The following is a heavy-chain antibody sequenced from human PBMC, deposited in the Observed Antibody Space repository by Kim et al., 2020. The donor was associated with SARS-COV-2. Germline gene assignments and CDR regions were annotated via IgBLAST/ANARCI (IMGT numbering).Heavy chain of an antibody. V-gene: IGHV4-59*09. CDR2: N. J-gene: IGHJ5*02. CDR3: ARGAYSWFDP. Sequence: NKYDPALKRRVTISVDTSKNQFSLKPSSVTAADSAVYYCARGAYSWFDPWGQGTLVTVSS.